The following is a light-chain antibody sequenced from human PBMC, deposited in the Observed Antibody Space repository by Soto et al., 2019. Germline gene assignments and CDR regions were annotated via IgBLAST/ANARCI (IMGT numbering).Light chain of an antibody. CDR2: ETS. CDR1: QSVSSTF. CDR3: QHRSSWPIT. V-gene: IGKV3-11*01. Sequence: EIVLTQSPGTLSLSPGERATLPCRASQSVSSTFLAWYQQKPGQAPRLLIYETSNRATGIPARFSGSGSGTDFTLTISSLEPEDFAVYYCQHRSSWPITFGQGTRLEIK. J-gene: IGKJ5*01.